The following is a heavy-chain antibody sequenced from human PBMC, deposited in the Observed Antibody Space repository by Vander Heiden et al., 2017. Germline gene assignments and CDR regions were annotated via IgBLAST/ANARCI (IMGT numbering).Heavy chain of an antibody. CDR3: VRDFNGIGY. J-gene: IGHJ4*02. Sequence: VQLVASGGRLIQPGGSLRLSCAASGFIFSSYWMHWVRQAPGKGLVWVSRINGDGSRRNYADSVKGRFTISRDNAKNTLFLQMDSLRAEDTGLYYCVRDFNGIGYWGQGILVTVSS. V-gene: IGHV3-74*01. CDR2: INGDGSRR. CDR1: GFIFSSYW. D-gene: IGHD1-26*01.